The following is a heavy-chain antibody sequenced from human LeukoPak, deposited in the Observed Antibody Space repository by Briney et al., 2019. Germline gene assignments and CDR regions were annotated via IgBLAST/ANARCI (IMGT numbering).Heavy chain of an antibody. D-gene: IGHD2-21*01. CDR3: ARDESTSILWW. Sequence: ASVKVSRKASGYTLINYYIHWVRQAPGQGHECMGIINPSGGSTSYAQKFQGRVTMTRDTSTSTVYMELSSLRSEDTAVYYCARDESTSILWWWGQGTLVTVSS. CDR2: INPSGGST. V-gene: IGHV1-46*01. J-gene: IGHJ1*01. CDR1: GYTLINYY.